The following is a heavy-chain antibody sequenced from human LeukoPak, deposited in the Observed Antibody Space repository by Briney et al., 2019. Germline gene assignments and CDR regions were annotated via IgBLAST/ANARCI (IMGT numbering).Heavy chain of an antibody. CDR3: ARSGFWSGYVDY. Sequence: SVKVSCKASGGTFSSYAISWVRQAPGQGLEWMGKIIPIFGTANYAQKFQGRVTITTDESTSTAYMELSSLRSEDTAVYYCARSGFWSGYVDYWGQGTLVTVSS. J-gene: IGHJ4*02. CDR2: IIPIFGTA. V-gene: IGHV1-69*05. CDR1: GGTFSSYA. D-gene: IGHD3-3*01.